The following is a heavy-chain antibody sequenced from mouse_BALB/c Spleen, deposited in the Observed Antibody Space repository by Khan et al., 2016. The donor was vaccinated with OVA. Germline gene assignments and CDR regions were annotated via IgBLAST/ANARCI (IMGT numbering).Heavy chain of an antibody. CDR1: GYSITSGYS. CDR3: ARDGNYMDY. J-gene: IGHJ4*01. Sequence: EVQLQESGPDLVKPSQSLSLTCTVTGYSITSGYSWHWIRQFPGNKLEWMGYIYYSGSINHNPSLKSRIFITRDTSKKQFFLQLNSVTTEDTATDYCARDGNYMDYWGQGTSVTVSS. V-gene: IGHV3-1*02. D-gene: IGHD2-1*01. CDR2: IYYSGSI.